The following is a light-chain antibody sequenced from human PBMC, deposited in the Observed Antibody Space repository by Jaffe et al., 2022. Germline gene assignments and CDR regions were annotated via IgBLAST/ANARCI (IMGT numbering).Light chain of an antibody. CDR1: SGFIARNS. CDR3: QSYDSTSHWV. V-gene: IGLV6-57*02. Sequence: NFILTQPHSVSESPGRTVTISCTGSSGFIARNSVQWYQQRPGSAPTTVIYENDQRPSGVPDRFSGSIDRSSNSASLTISGLKTEDEADYYCQSYDSTSHWVFGGGTKLTVL. CDR2: END. J-gene: IGLJ3*02.